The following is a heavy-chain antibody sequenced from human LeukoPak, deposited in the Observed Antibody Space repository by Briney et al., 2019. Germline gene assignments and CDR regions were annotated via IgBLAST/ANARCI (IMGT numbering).Heavy chain of an antibody. CDR2: INSDGSST. D-gene: IGHD2-8*01. J-gene: IGHJ6*02. Sequence: GGSLRLSCAASGFTFSSYWMHWVRQAPGKGLVWVSRINSDGSSTSYADSAKGRFTISRDNAKNTLYLQMNSLRAEDTAVYYCARVSVWFYYYGMDVWGQGTTVTVSS. CDR1: GFTFSSYW. V-gene: IGHV3-74*01. CDR3: ARVSVWFYYYGMDV.